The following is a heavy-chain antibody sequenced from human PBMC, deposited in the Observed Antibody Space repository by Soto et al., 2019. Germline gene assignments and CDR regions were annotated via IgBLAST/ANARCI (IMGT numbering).Heavy chain of an antibody. CDR3: ARRLDDRADEGFDV. V-gene: IGHV1-69*06. D-gene: IGHD3-16*01. Sequence: QVHLVQSGAEVRKPGSSVKVSCKTSGGTFSTYTIYWVRQAPGQGLEWMGRIIPLFGTTKYAQNCQDRVTITAEKSTSTTYMELSSLRAEDTAVYYGARRLDDRADEGFDVWGEGTAVTVSA. CDR2: IIPLFGTT. CDR1: GGTFSTYT. J-gene: IGHJ3*01.